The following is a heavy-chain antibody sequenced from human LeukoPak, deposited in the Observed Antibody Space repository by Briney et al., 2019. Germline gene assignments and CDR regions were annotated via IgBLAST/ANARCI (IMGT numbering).Heavy chain of an antibody. CDR2: IYYSGST. CDR1: GGSISSYY. CDR3: ARYEQQSSYLDYMDV. Sequence: PSETLSLTCTVSGGSISSYYWRWVRQPPGKGLEWIGYIYYSGSTNYNPSLKSRVAISVDTSKNQFSLKLSSVTAADTAVYYCARYEQQSSYLDYMDVWGKGTTVTVSS. D-gene: IGHD6-13*01. V-gene: IGHV4-59*01. J-gene: IGHJ6*03.